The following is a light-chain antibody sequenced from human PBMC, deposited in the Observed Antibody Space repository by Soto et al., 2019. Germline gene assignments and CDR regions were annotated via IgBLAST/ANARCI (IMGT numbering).Light chain of an antibody. V-gene: IGKV3-11*01. CDR1: QSVSSY. J-gene: IGKJ5*01. Sequence: DIVLTQSPSTLSLSPGDRATLSCRASQSVSSYLAWYHQKPGKAPRLLIYNASNRATGIPARFSGSGSGTEFTLTISSLEPEDFAVYYCQQRSSWPITFGQGTRLEI. CDR2: NAS. CDR3: QQRSSWPIT.